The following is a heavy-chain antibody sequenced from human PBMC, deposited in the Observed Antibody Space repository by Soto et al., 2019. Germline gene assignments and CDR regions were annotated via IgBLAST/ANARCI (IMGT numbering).Heavy chain of an antibody. J-gene: IGHJ6*04. CDR3: ARDLISDGSCSLGDV. V-gene: IGHV3-33*01. D-gene: IGHD2-15*01. Sequence: QVQLVESGGGVVQPGRSLRLSCAASGFTFSSYGMHWVRQAPGKGLEWVAGIWSDENNTNYADSVRGRLTISRDNSKNTLYLQMNSLRHEDTAVYYCARDLISDGSCSLGDVGGKGTTVTVSS. CDR2: IWSDENNT. CDR1: GFTFSSYG.